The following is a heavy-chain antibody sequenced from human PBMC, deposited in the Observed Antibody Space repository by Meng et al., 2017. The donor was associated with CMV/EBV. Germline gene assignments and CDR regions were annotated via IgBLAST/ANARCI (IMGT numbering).Heavy chain of an antibody. CDR1: GFTFSSYW. CDR3: ARDGPAREQWLVQVWYYYYGMDV. V-gene: IGHV3-7*01. Sequence: GESLKISCAASGFTFSSYWMSWVRQAPGKGLEWVANIKQDGSEKYYVDSVKGRFTISRDNAKNSLYLQMKSLRAEDTAVYYCARDGPAREQWLVQVWYYYYGMDVWGQGTTVTVSS. J-gene: IGHJ6*02. CDR2: IKQDGSEK. D-gene: IGHD6-19*01.